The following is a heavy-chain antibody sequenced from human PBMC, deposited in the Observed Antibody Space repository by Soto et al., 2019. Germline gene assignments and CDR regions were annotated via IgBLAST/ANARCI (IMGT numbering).Heavy chain of an antibody. CDR2: IYYSGST. J-gene: IGHJ6*02. V-gene: IGHV4-30-4*01. Sequence: QVQLQESGPGLVKPSQTLSLTCTVSGGSISSGDYYWSWIRQPPGKGLEWIGYIYYSGSTYYNPSLKSRVXXSXDXXKNQCSLKLSSVTAADTAVYYCARGKTTVTSGMDVWGQGTTVTVSS. CDR1: GGSISSGDYY. D-gene: IGHD4-17*01. CDR3: ARGKTTVTSGMDV.